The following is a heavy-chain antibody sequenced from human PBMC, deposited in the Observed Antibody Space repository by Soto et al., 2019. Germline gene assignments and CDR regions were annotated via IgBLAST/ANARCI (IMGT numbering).Heavy chain of an antibody. Sequence: SETLSLTCVVYGGSFSGYYWSWIRQPPGKGLEWIGEINHSGSTNYNPSLKSRVTISVDTSKNQFSLKLSSVTAADTAVYYCARDSSSWYAYYYYGMAVRGQGTTGTVSS. CDR2: INHSGST. J-gene: IGHJ6*02. D-gene: IGHD6-13*01. CDR3: ARDSSSWYAYYYYGMAV. CDR1: GGSFSGYY. V-gene: IGHV4-34*01.